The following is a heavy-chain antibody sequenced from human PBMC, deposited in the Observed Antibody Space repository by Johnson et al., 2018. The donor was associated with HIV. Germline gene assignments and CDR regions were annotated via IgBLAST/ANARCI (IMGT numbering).Heavy chain of an antibody. J-gene: IGHJ3*02. CDR1: GFTLSRYD. D-gene: IGHD3-10*01. CDR2: IGTSGDT. V-gene: IGHV3-13*01. Sequence: VQLVESGGGVVQPGRSLRLSCAASGFTLSRYDMHWVRQPTGKGLEWVSGIGTSGDTYSGSVKGRFTVSRENAKNFLYLQMNSLRAGDTAIYYCARRRSYDDAFDIWGQGTMVTVSS. CDR3: ARRRSYDDAFDI.